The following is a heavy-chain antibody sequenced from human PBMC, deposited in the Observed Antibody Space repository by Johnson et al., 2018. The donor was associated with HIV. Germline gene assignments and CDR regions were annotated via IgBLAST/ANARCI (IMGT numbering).Heavy chain of an antibody. J-gene: IGHJ3*02. V-gene: IGHV3-7*01. CDR2: INQDGSDK. Sequence: VQLVESGGGLVQPGGSLRLSCAVSGFTFSNHHMTWVRQAPGKGLEWVANINQDGSDKYYVDSVKGRFTISRDNAQNSLYLQMNSLRAEDTAVYYCGRESTGAGTAFDIWCQGTMVTVSS. CDR1: GFTFSNHH. D-gene: IGHD2-8*02. CDR3: GRESTGAGTAFDI.